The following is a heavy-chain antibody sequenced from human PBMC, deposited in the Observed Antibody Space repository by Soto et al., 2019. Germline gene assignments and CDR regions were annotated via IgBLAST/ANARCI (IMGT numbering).Heavy chain of an antibody. CDR1: GYTFSGYF. D-gene: IGHD6-13*01. CDR2: MNPNSGGT. CDR3: ARGYYSSSWRVFDY. Sequence: QVQLVQSGADVKKPGASVKVSCKTSGYTFSGYFMHWLRQAPGQGLEWMGWMNPNSGGTDYVQNFQGRVSMTWDTSISTAYMELSRLRSDDTAIYYCARGYYSSSWRVFDYWGQGTLVTVSS. J-gene: IGHJ4*02. V-gene: IGHV1-2*02.